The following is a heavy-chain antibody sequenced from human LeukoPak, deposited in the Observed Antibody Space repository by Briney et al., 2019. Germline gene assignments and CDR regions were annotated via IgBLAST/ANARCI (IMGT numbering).Heavy chain of an antibody. Sequence: SETLSLTCTVSGGSISSSSYSWGWIRQPPGKVLEWIGSIYYSGSTYDNPSLKSRVTISVDTSKNQFSLKLSSVTAADTAVYYCARTAYTYGYRPLFDYWGQGTLVTVSS. J-gene: IGHJ4*02. CDR1: GGSISSSSYS. V-gene: IGHV4-39*01. CDR2: IYYSGST. D-gene: IGHD5-18*01. CDR3: ARTAYTYGYRPLFDY.